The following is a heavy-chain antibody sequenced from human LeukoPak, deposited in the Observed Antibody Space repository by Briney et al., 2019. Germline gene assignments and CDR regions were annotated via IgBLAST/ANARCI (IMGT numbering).Heavy chain of an antibody. D-gene: IGHD2-15*01. CDR2: ISGSGGST. Sequence: GGSLRLSCAASGFTFSSYAMSWVRQAPGKGLEWVSAISGSGGSTYYADSVKGRFTISRDNSKNTLYLQMNSLRAEDTDVYYCARLGYCSGGSCPVGMDVWGKGTTVTVSS. CDR1: GFTFSSYA. J-gene: IGHJ6*04. CDR3: ARLGYCSGGSCPVGMDV. V-gene: IGHV3-23*01.